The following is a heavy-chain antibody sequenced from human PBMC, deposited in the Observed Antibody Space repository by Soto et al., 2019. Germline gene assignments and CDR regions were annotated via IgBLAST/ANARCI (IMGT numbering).Heavy chain of an antibody. V-gene: IGHV1-69*13. CDR1: GGGNLRDYR. CDR2: VIPKLGSA. CDR3: SRGSDGYKFGAVY. Sequence: SVKVSCKASGGGNLRDYRTTWVRRAPGQGLEWMGGVIPKLGSANYAQNFQGRVTVTADESTNAVYMELRSPRSDDTAVYYCSRGSDGYKFGAVYSGQGTPVTLSS. D-gene: IGHD2-21*01. J-gene: IGHJ4*02.